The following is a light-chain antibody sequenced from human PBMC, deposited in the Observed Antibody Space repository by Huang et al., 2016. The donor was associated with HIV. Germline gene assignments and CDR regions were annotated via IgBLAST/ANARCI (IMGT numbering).Light chain of an antibody. CDR3: QQYNNWPKVFT. CDR2: SSA. V-gene: IGKV3-15*01. Sequence: EIVMTQSPATLSVSPGERATLSCRASLSVSSNLAWYQQNPGQAPRLLIFSSATRATGIRARFSGSGSGTEITLTISSLQSEDFAVYNCQQYNNWPKVFTFGQGTKVDIK. CDR1: LSVSSN. J-gene: IGKJ3*01.